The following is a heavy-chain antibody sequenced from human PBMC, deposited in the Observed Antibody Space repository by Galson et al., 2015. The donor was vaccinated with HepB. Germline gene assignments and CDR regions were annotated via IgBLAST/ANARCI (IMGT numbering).Heavy chain of an antibody. Sequence: SVKVSCKASGYTFTGYYMHWVRQAPGQGLEWMGWINPNSGGTNYAQKFQGWVTMTRDTSISTAYMELSRLRSDDTAVYYCARDIGGDFWSGYFDAFDIWGQGTMVTVSS. CDR2: INPNSGGT. CDR1: GYTFTGYY. J-gene: IGHJ3*02. CDR3: ARDIGGDFWSGYFDAFDI. V-gene: IGHV1-2*04. D-gene: IGHD3-3*01.